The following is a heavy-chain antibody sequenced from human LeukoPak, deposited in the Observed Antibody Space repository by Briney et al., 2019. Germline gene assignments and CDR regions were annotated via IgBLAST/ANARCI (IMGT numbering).Heavy chain of an antibody. CDR2: IYYSGST. CDR1: GGSISSYY. V-gene: IGHV4-59*01. D-gene: IGHD3-16*01. Sequence: SETLSLTCTVSGGSISSYYWSWIRQPPGKGLEWIGYIYYSGSTNYNPSLKSRVTISVDTSKNQFSLKLSSVTAADTAVYYCGRESGSAYDYGAFDIWGQGTMVTVSS. CDR3: GRESGSAYDYGAFDI. J-gene: IGHJ3*02.